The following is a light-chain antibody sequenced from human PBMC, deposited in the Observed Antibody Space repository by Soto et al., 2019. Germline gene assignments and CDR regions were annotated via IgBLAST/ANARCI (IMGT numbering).Light chain of an antibody. CDR1: SSDVGGYNY. CDR2: DVS. Sequence: QSALTQPASVSGSPGQSITISCTGTSSDVGGYNYVSWYQQHPGKAPKLMIYDVSNRTSGVSNRFSGSKSGNTASLTISGLRAEDEADYYCNSYTSNNTYVFGTGTKLTVL. CDR3: NSYTSNNTYV. V-gene: IGLV2-14*03. J-gene: IGLJ1*01.